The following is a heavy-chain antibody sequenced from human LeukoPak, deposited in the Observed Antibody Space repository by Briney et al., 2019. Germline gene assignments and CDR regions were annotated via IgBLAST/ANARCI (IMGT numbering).Heavy chain of an antibody. V-gene: IGHV4-38-2*01. CDR2: IYHSGST. CDR3: RVLGYCSGGSCYSLDY. Sequence: PSETLSLTCAVSGYSISSGYYWGWIRQPPGKGLEWIGSIYHSGSTYYNPSLKSRVTISVDTSKNQFSLKLSSVTAADTAVYYCRVLGYCSGGSCYSLDYWGQGTLVTVSS. CDR1: GYSISSGYY. J-gene: IGHJ4*02. D-gene: IGHD2-15*01.